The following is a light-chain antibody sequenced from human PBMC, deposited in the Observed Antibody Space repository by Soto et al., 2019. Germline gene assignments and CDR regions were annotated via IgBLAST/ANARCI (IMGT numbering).Light chain of an antibody. CDR1: QAISNY. CDR2: AAS. CDR3: QKFNAVPT. V-gene: IGKV1-27*01. J-gene: IGKJ4*01. Sequence: DIQMTQSPSSLSASVGDRVTITCRASQAISNYLAWYQHKPGKVPTLLIYAASTLQSGFPSRFSGSGSGTDFTLTISSLQPEDAATYYCQKFNAVPTFGGGTKVEI.